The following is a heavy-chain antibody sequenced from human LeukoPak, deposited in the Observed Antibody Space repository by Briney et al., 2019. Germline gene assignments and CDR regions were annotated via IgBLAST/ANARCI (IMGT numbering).Heavy chain of an antibody. CDR1: GSSFTSYW. CDR2: IYPGDSDT. Sequence: GESLQISCKGSGSSFTSYWIGWVRQMPGKGLEWMGTIYPGDSDTRYSPSFQGQVTISADKSISTAYLRWSSLKASDTAMYYCARRARHRGFRQQLEQTQFDYWGQGTLVTVSS. CDR3: ARRARHRGFRQQLEQTQFDY. D-gene: IGHD6-13*01. J-gene: IGHJ4*02. V-gene: IGHV5-51*01.